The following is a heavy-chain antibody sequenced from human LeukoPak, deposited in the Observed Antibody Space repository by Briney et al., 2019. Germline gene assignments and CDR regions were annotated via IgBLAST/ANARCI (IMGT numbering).Heavy chain of an antibody. CDR2: IVPMFGTA. J-gene: IGHJ3*02. V-gene: IGHV1-69*01. CDR1: GGTFSNYA. D-gene: IGHD1-26*01. CDR3: ARLYGSYYAFDI. Sequence: KVSCKASGGTFSNYATSWVRQAPGQGLEWMGGIVPMFGTANYAQKFLGRVTITADESTSTAYMELSSLRSEDTAVYYCARLYGSYYAFDIWGQGTMVTVSS.